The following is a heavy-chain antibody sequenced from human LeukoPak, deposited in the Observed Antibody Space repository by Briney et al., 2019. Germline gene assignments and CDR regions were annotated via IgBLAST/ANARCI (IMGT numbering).Heavy chain of an antibody. J-gene: IGHJ3*02. V-gene: IGHV3-23*01. Sequence: PGGSLRLSCAASGFTFSGYAMSCVRQAPGKGLEWVSAISGSGGNTYYADSVKGRFTISRDNSKNTLYLQMNSLRAEDTAVYYCAKAKTMTHDAFDIWGQGTMVTVSS. CDR2: ISGSGGNT. D-gene: IGHD3-22*01. CDR1: GFTFSGYA. CDR3: AKAKTMTHDAFDI.